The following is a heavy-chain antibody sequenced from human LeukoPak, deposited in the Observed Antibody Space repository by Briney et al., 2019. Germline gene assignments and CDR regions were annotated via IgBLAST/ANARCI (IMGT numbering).Heavy chain of an antibody. CDR2: INPNSGGT. D-gene: IGHD3-3*01. CDR3: ARDLIFGVVSGWFDP. Sequence: ASVKVSCKASGYTFTGYYMHWVRQAPGQGLEWMGWINPNSGGTNYAQKFQGRVTMTRDTSISTAYMGLSRLRSDDTAVYYCARDLIFGVVSGWFDPWGQGTLVTVSS. J-gene: IGHJ5*02. CDR1: GYTFTGYY. V-gene: IGHV1-2*02.